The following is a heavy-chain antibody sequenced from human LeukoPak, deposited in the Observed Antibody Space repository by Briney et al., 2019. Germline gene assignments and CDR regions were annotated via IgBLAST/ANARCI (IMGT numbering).Heavy chain of an antibody. CDR3: ARAVHDDAFDI. Sequence: ASVKVSCKPSGYTFTGYYIHWVRQAPGQGLEWMGWINPNSGVTNYTQRLQGRVTLTRDTSTSTAYIDLSSLRFDDTVVYFCARAVHDDAFDIWGQGTMVTVSS. V-gene: IGHV1-2*02. J-gene: IGHJ3*02. CDR1: GYTFTGYY. CDR2: INPNSGVT.